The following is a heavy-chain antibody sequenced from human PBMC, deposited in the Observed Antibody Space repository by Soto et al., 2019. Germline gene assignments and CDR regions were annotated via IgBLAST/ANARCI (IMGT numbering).Heavy chain of an antibody. V-gene: IGHV4-34*01. CDR2: INHSGRT. J-gene: IGHJ5*02. Sequence: QVQLQQWGAGLLNPSETLSLTCAAYGVSFRGYYWSWIRQPPGKGLEWIGEINHSGRTNYNPSLRGRVTISVDTSQNQFTLQLSSGTAADTDVYYCAARFRGVIPWFDPWGQGTLVTVSS. CDR1: GVSFRGYY. D-gene: IGHD3-16*02. CDR3: AARFRGVIPWFDP.